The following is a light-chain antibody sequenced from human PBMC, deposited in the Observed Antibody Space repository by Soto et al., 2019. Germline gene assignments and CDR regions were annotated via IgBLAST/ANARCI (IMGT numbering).Light chain of an antibody. J-gene: IGLJ1*01. Sequence: QSALTQPPSASGSPGQSVTISCTGTSSDVGGYNFVSWYQQHPGKAPKLIIYEVSQRPSGVPDRFSASKSGNTASLTVSGLQAEDEADYFCSSYAGSSTCVFGTGTKLTVL. CDR2: EVS. V-gene: IGLV2-8*01. CDR1: SSDVGGYNF. CDR3: SSYAGSSTCV.